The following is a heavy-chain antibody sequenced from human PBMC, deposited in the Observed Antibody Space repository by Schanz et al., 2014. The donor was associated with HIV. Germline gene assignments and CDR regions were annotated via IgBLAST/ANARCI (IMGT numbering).Heavy chain of an antibody. J-gene: IGHJ6*02. CDR2: ISHDGTNK. CDR3: ARDGGEV. CDR1: GFSFSDYH. Sequence: QVQLVESGGDLVKPGGSLRLSCTASGFSFSDYHMSWIRQAPGKGLEWVAVISHDGTNKFYAGSVKDRFTISRDNAKNSLFLQMESLRAEDTAVYYCARDGGEVWGQGTTVTVSS. V-gene: IGHV3-11*04. D-gene: IGHD3-16*01.